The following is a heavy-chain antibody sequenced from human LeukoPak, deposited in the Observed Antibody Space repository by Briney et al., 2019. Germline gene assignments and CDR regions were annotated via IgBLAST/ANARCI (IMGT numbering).Heavy chain of an antibody. D-gene: IGHD6-13*01. CDR3: AKDGDIAAAGTSGYYYYYGMDV. CDR2: ISYDGSNK. J-gene: IGHJ6*02. V-gene: IGHV3-30*18. Sequence: PGRPLRLSSAASGFPFSSYGMHWVRPAPGKGLEWVAVISYDGSNKYYADSVKGRFTISRDNSKNTLYLQMNSLRAEDTAVYYCAKDGDIAAAGTSGYYYYYGMDVWGQGTTVTVSS. CDR1: GFPFSSYG.